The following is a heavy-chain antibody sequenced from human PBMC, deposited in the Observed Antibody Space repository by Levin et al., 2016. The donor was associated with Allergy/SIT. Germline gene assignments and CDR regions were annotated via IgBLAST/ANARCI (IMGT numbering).Heavy chain of an antibody. D-gene: IGHD5-24*01. J-gene: IGHJ3*02. CDR3: ASSRVEMATIFGMEGSFDI. Sequence: GESLKISCKGSGYSFTSYWIGWVRQMPGKGLEWMGIIYPGDSDTRYSPSFQGQVTISADKSISTAYLQWSSLKASDTAMYYCASSRVEMATIFGMEGSFDIWGQGTMVTVSS. CDR1: GYSFTSYW. CDR2: IYPGDSDT. V-gene: IGHV5-51*01.